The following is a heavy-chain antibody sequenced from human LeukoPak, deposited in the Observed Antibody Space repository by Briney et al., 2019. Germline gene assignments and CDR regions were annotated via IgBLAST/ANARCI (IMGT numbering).Heavy chain of an antibody. V-gene: IGHV4-39*07. CDR2: IYYSGST. CDR3: ARFIGDYGDYGDY. CDR1: GGSISSSSYY. Sequence: SETLSLTCTVSGGSISSSSYYWGWIRQPPGKGLEWIGSIYYSGSTYYNPSLKSRVTISVDTSKNQFSLKLSSVTAADTAVYYCARFIGDYGDYGDYWGQGTLVTVSS. D-gene: IGHD4-17*01. J-gene: IGHJ4*02.